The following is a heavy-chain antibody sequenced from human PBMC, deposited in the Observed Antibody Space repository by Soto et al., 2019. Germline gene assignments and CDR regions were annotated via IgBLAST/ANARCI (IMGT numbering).Heavy chain of an antibody. D-gene: IGHD6-19*01. CDR3: AKGGRQWLVTSDFNY. V-gene: IGHV3-30*04. CDR2: VSHDGRNT. J-gene: IGHJ4*03. CDR1: GFTFSSYA. Sequence: PGGSLRLSCAASGFTFSSYAMHWVRQAPGKGLEWVAVVSHDGRNTHYADSVKGRFTISRDSSKNTVSLEMTSLRAEDTAVYYCAKGGRQWLVTSDFNYWGQGTTVTVSS.